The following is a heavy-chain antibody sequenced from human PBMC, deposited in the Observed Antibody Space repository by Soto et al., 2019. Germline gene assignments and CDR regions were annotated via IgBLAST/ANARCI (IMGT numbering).Heavy chain of an antibody. CDR3: ATPWFGYGDY. Sequence: QLQLQESGPGLVKPSETLSLTCTVSGGSISRSSYYWGWIRQPPGKGLGWIGSIYYSGSTYYTPSLKGRVTISVDTSENQFSLKLSSVTAADTAVDYCATPWFGYGDYWGQGALVTVSS. CDR1: GGSISRSSYY. D-gene: IGHD3-10*01. CDR2: IYYSGST. V-gene: IGHV4-39*01. J-gene: IGHJ4*02.